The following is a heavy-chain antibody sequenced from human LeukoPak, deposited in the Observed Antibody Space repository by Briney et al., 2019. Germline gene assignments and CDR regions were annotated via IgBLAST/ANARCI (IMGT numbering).Heavy chain of an antibody. J-gene: IGHJ4*02. V-gene: IGHV4-34*01. CDR1: GFTFSSYA. CDR2: INHSGST. CDR3: ARRPFSGS. Sequence: GSLRLSCAASGFTFSSYAMSWIRQPPGKGLEWIGEINHSGSTNYNPSLKSRVTISVDTSKNQFSLKLSSVTAADTAVYYCARRPFSGSWGQGTLVTVSS. D-gene: IGHD1-26*01.